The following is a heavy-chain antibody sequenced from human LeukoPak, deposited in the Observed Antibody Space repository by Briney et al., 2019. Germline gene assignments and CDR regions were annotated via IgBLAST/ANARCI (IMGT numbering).Heavy chain of an antibody. V-gene: IGHV5-51*01. CDR3: ARQGSYGGWSKKYYFDY. CDR2: IYPGDSDT. D-gene: IGHD1-26*01. J-gene: IGHJ4*02. Sequence: PGESLKISCKGSGYSFTSYWIGWVRQMPGKGLECMGIIYPGDSDTRYSPSFQGQVTISADKSISTAYLQWSSLKASDTAMYYCARQGSYGGWSKKYYFDYWGQGTLVTVSS. CDR1: GYSFTSYW.